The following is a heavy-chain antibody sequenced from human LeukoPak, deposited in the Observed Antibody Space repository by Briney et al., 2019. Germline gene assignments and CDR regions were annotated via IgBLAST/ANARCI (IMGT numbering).Heavy chain of an antibody. Sequence: GGSLRLSCAASGFTFSSCAMSWVRQAPGKGLEWVSAISDSGGSTYYADSVKGRFTISRDNSKNTLYLQMNSLRAEDTAVYYCAKEGGDYYGSGSYYGYYYYGMDVWGKGTTVTVSS. D-gene: IGHD3-10*01. CDR3: AKEGGDYYGSGSYYGYYYYGMDV. J-gene: IGHJ6*04. CDR1: GFTFSSCA. V-gene: IGHV3-23*01. CDR2: ISDSGGST.